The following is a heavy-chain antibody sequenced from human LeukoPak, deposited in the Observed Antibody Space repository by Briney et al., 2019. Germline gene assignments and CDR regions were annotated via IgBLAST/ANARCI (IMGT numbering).Heavy chain of an antibody. CDR2: IYYSGST. D-gene: IGHD4-23*01. Sequence: KTSETLSLTCTVSGGSISSPGYYWGWIRQPPGKGLEWIGTIYYSGSTSYNPSLKSRVTISVDTSKNQFSLRLSSVTAADSAVYYCARQFGSFIPYGGDSDRLGYWGQGTLVTVSS. CDR3: ARQFGSFIPYGGDSDRLGY. V-gene: IGHV4-39*01. J-gene: IGHJ4*02. CDR1: GGSISSPGYY.